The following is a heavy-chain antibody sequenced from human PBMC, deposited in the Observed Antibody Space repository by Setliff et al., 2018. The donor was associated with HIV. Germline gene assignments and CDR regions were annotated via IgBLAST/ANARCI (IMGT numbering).Heavy chain of an antibody. CDR1: EYSFGNYW. CDR3: ARRDSGSYYGRLEY. Sequence: PGESLKISCKGSEYSFGNYWIAWVRQVPGKGLEWMGIIYPGDSDTRYSPSFQGQVTMSADKSINTAYLQWSSLKASDTAVYFCARRDSGSYYGRLEYWGQGTLVTVS. J-gene: IGHJ4*02. CDR2: IYPGDSDT. D-gene: IGHD1-26*01. V-gene: IGHV5-51*01.